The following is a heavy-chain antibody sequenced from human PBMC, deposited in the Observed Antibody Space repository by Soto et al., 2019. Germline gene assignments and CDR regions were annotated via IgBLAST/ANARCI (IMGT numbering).Heavy chain of an antibody. D-gene: IGHD3-9*01. CDR1: VFTFSSYG. CDR2: IWYDGSNK. Sequence: WSLRLCCAASVFTFSSYGMHWFRQAPGKGLEWVAVIWYDGSNKYYADSVKGRFTISRDNSKNTLYLQMNSLRAEDTAVYYCAREIYDILTGPAHAFDIWGQGTMVTVSS. CDR3: AREIYDILTGPAHAFDI. V-gene: IGHV3-33*01. J-gene: IGHJ3*02.